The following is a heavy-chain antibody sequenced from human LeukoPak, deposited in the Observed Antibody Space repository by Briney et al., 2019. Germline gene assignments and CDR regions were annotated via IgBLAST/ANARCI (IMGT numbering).Heavy chain of an antibody. Sequence: PSETLSLTCTVSGGSISSYYWSWIRQPAGKGLEWIGRIYTSGSTNYNPSLKSRVTMSVDTSKNQFSLKLSSVTAADTAVYYCARDWDPYSSSCCYWYFDLWGRGTLVTVSS. V-gene: IGHV4-4*07. CDR3: ARDWDPYSSSCCYWYFDL. J-gene: IGHJ2*01. CDR1: GGSISSYY. D-gene: IGHD6-13*01. CDR2: IYTSGST.